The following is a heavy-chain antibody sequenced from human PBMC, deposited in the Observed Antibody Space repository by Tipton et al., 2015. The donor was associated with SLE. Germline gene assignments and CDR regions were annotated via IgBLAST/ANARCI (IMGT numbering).Heavy chain of an antibody. D-gene: IGHD6-19*01. CDR1: GFTFSSYA. V-gene: IGHV3-30-3*01. Sequence: SLRLSCAASGFTFSSYAMHWVRQAPGKGLEWVAFISYDGSNKYYADSVKGRFTISRDNSKNTLYLQMNSLRAEDTAVYYCASSGWPGNYWGQGTLVTVSS. J-gene: IGHJ4*02. CDR2: ISYDGSNK. CDR3: ASSGWPGNY.